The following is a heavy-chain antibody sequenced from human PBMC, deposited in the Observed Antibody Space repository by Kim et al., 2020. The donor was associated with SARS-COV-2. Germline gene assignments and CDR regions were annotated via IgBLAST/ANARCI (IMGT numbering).Heavy chain of an antibody. V-gene: IGHV3-74*01. CDR1: GFTSSRYW. CDR3: VRDGDSDITTYHPMFEY. Sequence: GGSLRLSCAASGFTSSRYWLHWVRQAPGKGMMWVSRINHDGSKTRYVDSVKGRFTISRDNPMNTLYLQMNSLRAEDTAVYYCVRDGDSDITTYHPMFEYWGVGALVSVSS. D-gene: IGHD3-22*01. J-gene: IGHJ4*02. CDR2: INHDGSKT.